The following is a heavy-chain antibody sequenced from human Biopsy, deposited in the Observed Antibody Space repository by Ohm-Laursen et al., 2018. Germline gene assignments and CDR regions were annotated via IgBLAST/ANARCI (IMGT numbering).Heavy chain of an antibody. J-gene: IGHJ4*02. Sequence: ASVNVSCKVSGYAVTEFSMHWVRQAPGKGLEWMVGFAPENGKTIYAQKFQGRVTMTEDTSTDTAYMELSSLRSEDTAVYYCAADINVWNVNYWGQGTQVTVSS. V-gene: IGHV1-24*01. D-gene: IGHD1-1*01. CDR2: FAPENGKT. CDR3: AADINVWNVNY. CDR1: GYAVTEFS.